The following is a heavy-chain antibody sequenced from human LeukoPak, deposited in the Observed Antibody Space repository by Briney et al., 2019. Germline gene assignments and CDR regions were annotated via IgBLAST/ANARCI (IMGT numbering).Heavy chain of an antibody. V-gene: IGHV3-30-3*01. CDR3: AKDERYYDFWSGYYENYYYYYMDV. CDR2: ISYDGSNK. CDR1: GFTFSSYA. J-gene: IGHJ6*03. Sequence: GGSLRLSCAASGFTFSSYAMHWVRQAPGKGLEWVAVISYDGSNKYYADSVKGRFTISRDNSKNTLYLQMNSLRAEDTAVYYCAKDERYYDFWSGYYENYYYYYMDVWGKGTTVTVSS. D-gene: IGHD3-3*01.